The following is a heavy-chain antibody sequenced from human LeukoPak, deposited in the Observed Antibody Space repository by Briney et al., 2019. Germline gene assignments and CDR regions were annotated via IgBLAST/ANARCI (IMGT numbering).Heavy chain of an antibody. J-gene: IGHJ3*01. V-gene: IGHV3-74*01. CDR3: ARTIGSKNAFDL. D-gene: IGHD1-26*01. CDR1: RFTFSSYW. CDR2: IDTDGSTT. Sequence: GGSLRLSCAASRFTFSSYWMQWVRQAPGKGLVWVSRIDTDGSTTTYADSVKGRFTISRDNAKNTLYLQMNSLRAEDTAVYYCARTIGSKNAFDLWGQGTMVTVSS.